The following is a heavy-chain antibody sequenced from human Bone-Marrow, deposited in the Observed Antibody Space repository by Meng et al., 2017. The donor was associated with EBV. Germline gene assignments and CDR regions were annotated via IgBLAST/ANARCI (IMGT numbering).Heavy chain of an antibody. V-gene: IGHV1-2*06. CDR1: GYTFTGYY. CDR3: ARLQRDCSSTSCYPFDY. D-gene: IGHD2-2*01. Sequence: VQLVQSGAEVQKPGASGKVSCKASGYTFTGYYMHWVRQAPGQGLEWMGRINLNSGGTNYAQKFQGRVTMTRDTSISTAYMELSNLRSDDGAVYYCARLQRDCSSTSCYPFDYWGQGTLVTVSS. CDR2: INLNSGGT. J-gene: IGHJ4*02.